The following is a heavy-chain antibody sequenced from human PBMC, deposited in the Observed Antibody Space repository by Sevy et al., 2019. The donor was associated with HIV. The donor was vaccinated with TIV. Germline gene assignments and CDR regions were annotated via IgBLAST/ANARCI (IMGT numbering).Heavy chain of an antibody. Sequence: GGCLRLSCAASGFTFSDYYMNWIRQAPGKGLEWVSYISRSGSTINYADSVKGRFTISRDNAKNSLYLQINSLRAEDTAVYYCARENTMIEEPGWFDPWGQGTLVTVSS. CDR3: ARENTMIEEPGWFDP. D-gene: IGHD3-22*01. V-gene: IGHV3-11*01. J-gene: IGHJ5*02. CDR1: GFTFSDYY. CDR2: ISRSGSTI.